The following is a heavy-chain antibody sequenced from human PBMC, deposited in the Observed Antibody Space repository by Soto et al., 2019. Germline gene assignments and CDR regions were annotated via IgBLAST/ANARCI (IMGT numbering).Heavy chain of an antibody. CDR3: PRHYYDSSGYSAFDI. D-gene: IGHD3-22*01. Sequence: PGESLKISCKGSGYSFTSYWIGWVRQMPGKGLEWMGIIYPGDSDTRYSPSFQGQVTISADKSISTAYLQWSSLKASDTAMYYCPRHYYDSSGYSAFDIWGQGTMVPVSS. CDR1: GYSFTSYW. V-gene: IGHV5-51*01. CDR2: IYPGDSDT. J-gene: IGHJ3*02.